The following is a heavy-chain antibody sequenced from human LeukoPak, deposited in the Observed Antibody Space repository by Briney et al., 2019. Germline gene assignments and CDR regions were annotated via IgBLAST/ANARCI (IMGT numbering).Heavy chain of an antibody. Sequence: GGSLRLSCAASGFTFSTYAMNWVRQAPAKGLEWVSTIGGGGPTTDYADSVKDRFTISRDNSKNTLYLQMNSLRAEDTAAYFCARGFLGGTDQYFDSWGQGTLVTVSS. V-gene: IGHV3-23*01. CDR1: GFTFSTYA. D-gene: IGHD6-19*01. J-gene: IGHJ4*02. CDR3: ARGFLGGTDQYFDS. CDR2: IGGGGPTT.